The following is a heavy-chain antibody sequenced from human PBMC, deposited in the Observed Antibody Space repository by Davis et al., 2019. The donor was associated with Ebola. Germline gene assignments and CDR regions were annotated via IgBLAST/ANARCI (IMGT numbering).Heavy chain of an antibody. CDR1: GGSISSGGYS. J-gene: IGHJ2*01. CDR2: IYYSGST. CDR3: AGEKGILNYWYFDL. Sequence: PSETLSLTCAVSGGSISSGGYSWSWIRQPPGKGLEWIGYIYYSGSTYYNPSLKSRVTISVDTSKNQFSLKLSSVTAADTAVYYCAGEKGILNYWYFDLWGRGTLVTVSS. V-gene: IGHV4-30-4*07.